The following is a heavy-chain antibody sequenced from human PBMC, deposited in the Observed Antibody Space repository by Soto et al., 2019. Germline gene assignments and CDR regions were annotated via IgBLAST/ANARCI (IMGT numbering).Heavy chain of an antibody. CDR2: IGGSGRTT. Sequence: GGSLRLCCAASAFTFNNYAMSWVRQAPGKGLEWVSGIGGSGRTTYYADSVKGRFTISRDNSNNTLFLQMNSLRAEDTAVYYCAKSRYSDSSGDFYDYWGQGTLVTVSS. CDR1: AFTFNNYA. D-gene: IGHD3-22*01. CDR3: AKSRYSDSSGDFYDY. V-gene: IGHV3-23*01. J-gene: IGHJ4*02.